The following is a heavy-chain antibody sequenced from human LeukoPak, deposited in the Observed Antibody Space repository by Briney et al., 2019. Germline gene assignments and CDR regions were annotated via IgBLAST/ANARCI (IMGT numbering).Heavy chain of an antibody. V-gene: IGHV3-23*01. J-gene: IGHJ4*02. CDR2: ISGSGGNT. D-gene: IGHD6-19*01. CDR1: GGSISSSNYY. Sequence: PSETLSLTCTVSGGSISSSNYYWGWIRQPPGKGLEWVSAISGSGGNTYYADSVKGRFTISRDNSKNTLYLQMNSLRAEDTAVYYCAKELAVAGRDPASFWGYYADYWGQGTLVTVSS. CDR3: AKELAVAGRDPASFWGYYADY.